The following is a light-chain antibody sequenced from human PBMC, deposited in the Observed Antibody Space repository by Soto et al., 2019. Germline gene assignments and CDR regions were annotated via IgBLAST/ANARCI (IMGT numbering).Light chain of an antibody. V-gene: IGKV1-39*01. J-gene: IGKJ4*01. CDR1: QSISGD. Sequence: DIQMTQSPSSLSASVGDRVTITCRASQSISGDLNWYQQKQGKAPKVLISGASTLHNEVPSRFSGRGSGTDFTLTISSLQPEDVATYYCQQSLSTLLTFGGGTKVDIK. CDR3: QQSLSTLLT. CDR2: GAS.